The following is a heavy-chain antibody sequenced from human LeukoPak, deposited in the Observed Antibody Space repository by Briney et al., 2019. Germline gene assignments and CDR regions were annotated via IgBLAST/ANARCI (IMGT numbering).Heavy chain of an antibody. CDR3: ARERHTFDP. CDR2: ITSSSSYI. D-gene: IGHD6-25*01. Sequence: GGSLRLSCAASGFAFSSYSMSWVRQAPGKGLEWVSSITSSSSYIYYADSVKGRFTISRDDAKNSLYLQMNGLRVEDTAVYYCARERHTFDPWGQGTLVTVSS. CDR1: GFAFSSYS. V-gene: IGHV3-21*01. J-gene: IGHJ5*02.